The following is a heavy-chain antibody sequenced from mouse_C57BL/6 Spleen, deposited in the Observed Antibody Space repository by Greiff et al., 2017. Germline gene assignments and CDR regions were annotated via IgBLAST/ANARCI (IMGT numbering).Heavy chain of an antibody. Sequence: EVMLVESGGGLVKPGGSLKLSCAASGFTFSSYTMSWVRQTPEKRLEWVATISGGGGNTYYPDSVKGRFTISRDNAKNTLYLQMSSLRSEDTALYYCARSVPYYYGSSYSYYFDYWGQGTTLTVSS. CDR2: ISGGGGNT. V-gene: IGHV5-9*01. D-gene: IGHD1-1*01. J-gene: IGHJ2*01. CDR3: ARSVPYYYGSSYSYYFDY. CDR1: GFTFSSYT.